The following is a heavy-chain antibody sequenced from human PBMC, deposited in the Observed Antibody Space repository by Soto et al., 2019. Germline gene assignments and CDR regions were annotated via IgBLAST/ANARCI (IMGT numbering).Heavy chain of an antibody. CDR3: ARLNWEIDAFDI. D-gene: IGHD7-27*01. J-gene: IGHJ3*02. CDR1: GFTFSSYA. V-gene: IGHV3-30-3*01. Sequence: GGSLRLSCAASGFTFSSYAMHWVRQAPGKGLEWVAVISYDGSNKYYADSVKGRFTISRDNSKNTLYLQMNSLRAEDTAVYYCARLNWEIDAFDIWGQGTMVTVSS. CDR2: ISYDGSNK.